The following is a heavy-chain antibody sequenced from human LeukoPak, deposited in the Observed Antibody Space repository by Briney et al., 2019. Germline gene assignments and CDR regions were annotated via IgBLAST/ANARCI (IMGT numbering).Heavy chain of an antibody. D-gene: IGHD3-3*01. V-gene: IGHV3-7*01. CDR1: GFTFSSYW. J-gene: IGHJ3*02. Sequence: GGSLRLSCAASGFTFSSYWMCWVRQASGEGLEWVAEIYPDGSQKFYVDSVKGRFIISRDNAKNSVYLQMDSLRAEDTAVYYCARDPHFGAFDIWGLGTMVTVSS. CDR3: ARDPHFGAFDI. CDR2: IYPDGSQK.